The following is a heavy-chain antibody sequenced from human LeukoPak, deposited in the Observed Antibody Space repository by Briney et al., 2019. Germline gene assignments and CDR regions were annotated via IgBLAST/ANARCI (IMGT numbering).Heavy chain of an antibody. CDR3: ARVRKYSGYYSWYFDL. V-gene: IGHV3-20*04. J-gene: IGHJ2*01. Sequence: PGGSLRLSCAASGFIFDDYGMSWVRQAPGKGLEWVSGINWNGGSTGYADSVKGRFTISRENAKNSLYLQMNSLRAGDTAVYYCARVRKYSGYYSWYFDLWGRGTLVTVSS. CDR2: INWNGGST. D-gene: IGHD5-12*01. CDR1: GFIFDDYG.